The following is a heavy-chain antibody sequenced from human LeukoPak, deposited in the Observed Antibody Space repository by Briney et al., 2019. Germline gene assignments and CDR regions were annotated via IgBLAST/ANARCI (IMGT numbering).Heavy chain of an antibody. J-gene: IGHJ3*02. CDR3: ATSMIVVVITHDAFDI. Sequence: SETLSLTCTVSGGSISSSSYYWGWIRQPPGKGLEWIGSIYYSGSTYYNPSLESRVTISVDTSKNQFSLKLSSVTAADTAVYYCATSMIVVVITHDAFDIWGQGTMVTVSS. D-gene: IGHD3-22*01. CDR1: GGSISSSSYY. V-gene: IGHV4-39*01. CDR2: IYYSGST.